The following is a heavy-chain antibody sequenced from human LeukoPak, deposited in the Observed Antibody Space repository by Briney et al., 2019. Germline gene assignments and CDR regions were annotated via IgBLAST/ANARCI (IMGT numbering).Heavy chain of an antibody. CDR1: GGSFSGYY. V-gene: IGHV4-34*01. CDR3: ARVLPPPYYYGPGGTNYYYYGMDV. CDR2: INHSGST. D-gene: IGHD3-10*01. J-gene: IGHJ6*02. Sequence: SETLSLTCAVYGGSFSGYYWSWIRQPPGKGLEWIGEINHSGSTNYNPSLKSRVTISVDTSKNQFSLKLSSVTAADTAVYYCARVLPPPYYYGPGGTNYYYYGMDVWGQGTTVTVSS.